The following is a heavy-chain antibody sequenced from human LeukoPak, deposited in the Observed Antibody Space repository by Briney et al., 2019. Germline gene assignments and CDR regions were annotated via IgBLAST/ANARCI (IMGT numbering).Heavy chain of an antibody. D-gene: IGHD6-13*01. CDR3: ATTTGYSSSWLDY. J-gene: IGHJ4*02. V-gene: IGHV1-24*01. Sequence: ASVKVSCKVSGYTLTELSMHWVRQAPGKGLEWMGGFDPEDGETIYAQKFQGRATMTEDTSTDTAYMELSSLRSEDTAVYYCATTTGYSSSWLDYWGQGTLVTVSS. CDR2: FDPEDGET. CDR1: GYTLTELS.